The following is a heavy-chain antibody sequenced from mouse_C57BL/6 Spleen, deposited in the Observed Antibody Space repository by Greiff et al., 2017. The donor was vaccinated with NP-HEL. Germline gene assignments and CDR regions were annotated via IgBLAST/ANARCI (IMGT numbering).Heavy chain of an antibody. CDR1: GYTFTSYW. V-gene: IGHV1-64*01. D-gene: IGHD2-4*01. J-gene: IGHJ3*01. CDR3: ARPYDYDGGFAY. CDR2: IHPNSGST. Sequence: VQLQQPGAELVKPGASVKLSCKASGYTFTSYWMHWVKQRPGQGLEWIGMIHPNSGSTNYNEKFKSKATLTVDKSSSTAYMQLSSLTSEDSAVYYWARPYDYDGGFAYWGQGTLVTVSA.